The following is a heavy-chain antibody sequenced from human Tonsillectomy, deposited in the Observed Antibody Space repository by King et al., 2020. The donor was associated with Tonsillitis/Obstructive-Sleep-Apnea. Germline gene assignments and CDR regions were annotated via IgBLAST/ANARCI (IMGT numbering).Heavy chain of an antibody. CDR2: ISYDGTNK. J-gene: IGHJ3*02. V-gene: IGHV3-30*04. Sequence: QLVQSGGGVVQPGRSLRLSCAASGFSFSSYAIHRVRQAPGEGLEWVAIISYDGTNKYYADSVKGRFTISRDNSKNTLDLQMNSLRAEDTAVYYCAREGIYDSSGYADAFDIWGQGTMVTVSS. D-gene: IGHD3-22*01. CDR1: GFSFSSYA. CDR3: AREGIYDSSGYADAFDI.